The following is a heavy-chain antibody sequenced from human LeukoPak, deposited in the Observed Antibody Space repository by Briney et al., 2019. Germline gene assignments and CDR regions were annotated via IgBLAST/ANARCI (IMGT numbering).Heavy chain of an antibody. J-gene: IGHJ6*03. D-gene: IGHD1-1*01. CDR1: GFTFNSHE. CDR2: ISGSGSVI. V-gene: IGHV3-48*03. CDR3: ARVGTGIDYDYYYMDV. Sequence: GGSLRLSCAVSGFTFNSHEMNWVRQAPGKGLEWVSYISGSGSVIYYADSVKGRFTISRDNAKKSLYLQMNSLRAEDTAVYYCARVGTGIDYDYYYMDVWGNGTTVTVSS.